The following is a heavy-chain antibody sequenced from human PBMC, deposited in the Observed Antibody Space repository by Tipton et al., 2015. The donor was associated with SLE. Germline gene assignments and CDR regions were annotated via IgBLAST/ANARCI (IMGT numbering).Heavy chain of an antibody. D-gene: IGHD1-26*01. CDR1: GGSISSGTYF. V-gene: IGHV4-61*02. CDR3: AARLVGTPGHFDY. CDR2: IYDSGSS. J-gene: IGHJ4*02. Sequence: LRLSCTVSGGSISSGTYFWSWIRQPAGRGLEWIGRIYDSGSSGYHPSLKSRVTISVDTSKNVFSLNLRSVTAADTAVYYCAARLVGTPGHFDYWGQGLLVSVSS.